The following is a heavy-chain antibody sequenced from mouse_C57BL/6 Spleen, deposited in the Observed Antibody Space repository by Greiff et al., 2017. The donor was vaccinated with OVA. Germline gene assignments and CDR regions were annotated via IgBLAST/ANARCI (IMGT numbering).Heavy chain of an antibody. Sequence: QVQLQQPGAELVKPGASVKMSCKASGYTFTSYWITWVKQRPGQGLEWIGDIYPGSGSTNYNEKFKGKATLTVDTSSSTAYMQLSSLTSEDSAVYYCARGGYYYAMDYWGQGTSVTVSS. CDR3: ARGGYYYAMDY. CDR2: IYPGSGST. CDR1: GYTFTSYW. J-gene: IGHJ4*01. V-gene: IGHV1-55*01.